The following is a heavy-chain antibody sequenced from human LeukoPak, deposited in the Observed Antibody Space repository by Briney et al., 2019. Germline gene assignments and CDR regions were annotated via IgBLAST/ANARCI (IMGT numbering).Heavy chain of an antibody. Sequence: SETLSLTCAVYGGSFSGYYWSWIRQPPGKGLEWIGYIYYSGSTNYNPSLKSRVTISVDTSKNQFSLKLSSVTAADTAVYYCARVDTAMGYYYYYYMDVWGKGTTVTVSS. D-gene: IGHD5-18*01. CDR1: GGSFSGYY. V-gene: IGHV4-59*01. CDR2: IYYSGST. J-gene: IGHJ6*03. CDR3: ARVDTAMGYYYYYYMDV.